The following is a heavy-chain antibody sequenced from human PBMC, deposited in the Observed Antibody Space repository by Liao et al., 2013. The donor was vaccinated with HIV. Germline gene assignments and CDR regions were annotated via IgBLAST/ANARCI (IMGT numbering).Heavy chain of an antibody. D-gene: IGHD6-13*01. CDR1: GGSISRGSYY. CDR3: ARDKGRSWPFDAFDI. CDR2: IYTSGST. Sequence: QVQLQQWGAGLLKPSETLSLTCTVSGGSISRGSYYWSWIRQPAGKGLEWIGRIYTSGSTNYNPSLKSRVTISVDTSKNQFSLKLSSVTAADTAVYYCARDKGRSWPFDAFDIWGQGTMVTVSS. V-gene: IGHV4-61*02. J-gene: IGHJ3*02.